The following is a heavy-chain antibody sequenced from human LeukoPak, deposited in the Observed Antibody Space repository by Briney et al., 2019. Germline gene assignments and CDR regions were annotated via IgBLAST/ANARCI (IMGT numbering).Heavy chain of an antibody. J-gene: IGHJ4*02. D-gene: IGHD3-3*01. CDR2: ISGSGGST. CDR3: AKENVLRFLEWSFGRRALDY. Sequence: LSGGSLRLSCAASGFTFSSYAMSWVRQAPGKGLEWVSAISGSGGSTYYADSVKGRFTISRDNSKNTLYLQMNSLRAEDTAVYYCAKENVLRFLEWSFGRRALDYWGQGTLVTVSS. V-gene: IGHV3-23*01. CDR1: GFTFSSYA.